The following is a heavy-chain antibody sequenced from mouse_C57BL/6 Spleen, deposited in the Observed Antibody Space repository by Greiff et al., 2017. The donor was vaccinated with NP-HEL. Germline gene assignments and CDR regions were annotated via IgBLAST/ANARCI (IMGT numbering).Heavy chain of an antibody. CDR2: IWRGGST. CDR3: AKEWDDYDDRLAY. Sequence: VMLVESGPGLVQPSQSLSITCTVSGFSLTSYGVHWVRQSPGKGLEWLGVIWRGGSTDYTAAFMSRLSSTKDNSKIQVFFKMNSLQADDTAIYYCAKEWDDYDDRLAYWGQGTLVTVSA. D-gene: IGHD2-4*01. J-gene: IGHJ3*01. CDR1: GFSLTSYG. V-gene: IGHV2-5*01.